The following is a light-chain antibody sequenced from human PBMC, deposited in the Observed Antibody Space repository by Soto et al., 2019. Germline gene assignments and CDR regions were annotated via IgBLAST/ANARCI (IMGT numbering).Light chain of an antibody. CDR3: QQYGSAFRYT. Sequence: EIVLTQSPGTLSLSQGERATLSCRASQNVNGNYLTWYQQKPGQAPRLLIYGASTRATGTPDRFSGSGSGTDFSLTISRLEPEDFAVYYCQQYGSAFRYTFGQVTKLEIK. J-gene: IGKJ2*01. CDR1: QNVNGNY. CDR2: GAS. V-gene: IGKV3-20*01.